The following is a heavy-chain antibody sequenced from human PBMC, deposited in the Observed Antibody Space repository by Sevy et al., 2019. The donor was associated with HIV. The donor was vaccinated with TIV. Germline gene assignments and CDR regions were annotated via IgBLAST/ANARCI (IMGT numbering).Heavy chain of an antibody. V-gene: IGHV4-59*01. CDR1: GGSISSYY. Sequence: SETPSLTCTVSGGSISSYYWSWIRQPPGKGLEWIGYIYYSGSTNYNPSLKSRVTISVDTSKNQFSLKLSSVTAADTAVYYCARGFQFQTFDYWGQGTLVTVSS. CDR3: ARGFQFQTFDY. D-gene: IGHD3-3*01. CDR2: IYYSGST. J-gene: IGHJ4*02.